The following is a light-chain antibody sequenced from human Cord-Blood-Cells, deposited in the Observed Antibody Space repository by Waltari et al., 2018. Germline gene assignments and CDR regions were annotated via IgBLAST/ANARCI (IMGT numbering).Light chain of an antibody. V-gene: IGLV1-44*01. Sequence: QSVLTQPPSASGTPGQRATIPCSGSSSNNGSNTVTWYQQLPGTAPNLLIYSNNQRPSGVPDRFSGSKSGTSASLAISGLQSEDEADYYCAAWDDSLNGPVFGTGTKVTVL. J-gene: IGLJ1*01. CDR3: AAWDDSLNGPV. CDR1: SSNNGSNT. CDR2: SNN.